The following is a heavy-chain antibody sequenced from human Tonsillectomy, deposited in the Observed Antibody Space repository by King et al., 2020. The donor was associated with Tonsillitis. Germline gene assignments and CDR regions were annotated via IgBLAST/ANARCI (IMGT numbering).Heavy chain of an antibody. D-gene: IGHD5-18*01. V-gene: IGHV3-7*03. J-gene: IGHJ4*02. Sequence: VQLVESGGGLVQPGGSLRLSCAASGFTFSSYWMSWVRQAQGKGLEWVANIKQDGSEKYYVDSVKGRFTISRDNAKNSLYLQMNSLRAEDTAVYYCARHHSGYTYAFPAVFDYWGQGTLLTVSS. CDR3: ARHHSGYTYAFPAVFDY. CDR1: GFTFSSYW. CDR2: IKQDGSEK.